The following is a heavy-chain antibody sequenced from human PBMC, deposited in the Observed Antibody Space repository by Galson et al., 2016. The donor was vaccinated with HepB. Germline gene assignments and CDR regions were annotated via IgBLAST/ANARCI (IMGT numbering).Heavy chain of an antibody. CDR1: GASIGNTKW. J-gene: IGHJ4*02. D-gene: IGHD5-24*01. V-gene: IGHV4-4*02. CDR3: ARHDNKRLNLDY. CDR2: IYQSGRT. Sequence: SETLSLTCAVSGASIGNTKWWSWVRQPPGKGLEWIGEIYQSGRTNYSPSLKSRVDMSVDKSKNQFSLRLNSMTAADTAVYFCARHDNKRLNLDYWGQGTLVTVSS.